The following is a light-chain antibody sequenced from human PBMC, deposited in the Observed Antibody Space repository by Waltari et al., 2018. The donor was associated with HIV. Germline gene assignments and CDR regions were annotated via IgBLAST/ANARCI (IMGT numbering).Light chain of an antibody. J-gene: IGLJ2*01. V-gene: IGLV1-40*01. Sequence: QSVLTQPPSVSGAPGQMVTISCTGSSSNIGAGYAVHWYQQLPGTAPKLLIYATTYRPSGVPDRFFGSRSGTAASLSITGLQAEDEADYYCQSYDSGLIGSTVFGGGTKLTVL. CDR2: ATT. CDR1: SSNIGAGYA. CDR3: QSYDSGLIGSTV.